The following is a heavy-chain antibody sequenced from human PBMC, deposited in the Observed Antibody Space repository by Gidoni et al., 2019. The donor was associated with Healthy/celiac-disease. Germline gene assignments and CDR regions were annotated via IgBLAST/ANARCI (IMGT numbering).Heavy chain of an antibody. CDR1: GGSISSGGYY. D-gene: IGHD2-2*01. CDR3: ARAGRNQLLLNWFDP. V-gene: IGHV4-31*03. Sequence: QVQLQESGPGLVKPSQTLSLTCTVSGGSISSGGYYWSWIRQHPGKGLEWIGYIYYSGSTYYNPSLKSRVTISVDTSKNQFSLKLSSVTAADTAVYYCARAGRNQLLLNWFDPWGQGTLVTVSS. J-gene: IGHJ5*02. CDR2: IYYSGST.